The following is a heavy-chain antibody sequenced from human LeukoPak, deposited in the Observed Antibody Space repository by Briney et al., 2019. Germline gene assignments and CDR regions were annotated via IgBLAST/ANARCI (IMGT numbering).Heavy chain of an antibody. D-gene: IGHD5-12*01. J-gene: IGHJ6*03. CDR3: ARGSGYDSYYYYYMDV. Sequence: GASVKVSCKASGYTFTGYYMHWVRQAPGQGLEWMGWINPNSGGTNYAQKFQGRVTMTRDTSISTAYMELSRLRSDDTAVYYCARGSGYDSYYYYYMDVWGKGTTVTVSS. CDR1: GYTFTGYY. CDR2: INPNSGGT. V-gene: IGHV1-2*02.